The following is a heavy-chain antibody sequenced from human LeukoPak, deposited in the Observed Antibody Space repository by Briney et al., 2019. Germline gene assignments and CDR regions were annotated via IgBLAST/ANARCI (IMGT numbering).Heavy chain of an antibody. CDR2: ISSSSSYI. J-gene: IGHJ4*02. CDR1: GFTFSSYS. D-gene: IGHD1-1*01. V-gene: IGHV3-21*01. CDR3: ARALLTGTSPFDY. Sequence: GGSLRLSCAASGFTFSSYSMNWVRQAPGKGLEWVSSISSSSSYIYYADSVKGRFTISRANAKNSLYLQMNSLRAEDTAVDYCARALLTGTSPFDYWGQGTLVTVSS.